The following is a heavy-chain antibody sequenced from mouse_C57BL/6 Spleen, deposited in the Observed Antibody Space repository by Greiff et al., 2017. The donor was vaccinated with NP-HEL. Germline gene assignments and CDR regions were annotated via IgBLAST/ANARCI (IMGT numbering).Heavy chain of an antibody. CDR1: GFTFSSYA. Sequence: DVMLVESGGGLVKPGGSLKLSCAASGFTFSSYAMSWVRQTPEKRLEWVATISDGGSYTYYPDNVKGRFTISRDNAKNNLYLQMSHLKSEDTAMYYCARDPITTVVATDWYFDVWGTGTTVTVSS. V-gene: IGHV5-4*01. J-gene: IGHJ1*03. CDR2: ISDGGSYT. D-gene: IGHD1-1*01. CDR3: ARDPITTVVATDWYFDV.